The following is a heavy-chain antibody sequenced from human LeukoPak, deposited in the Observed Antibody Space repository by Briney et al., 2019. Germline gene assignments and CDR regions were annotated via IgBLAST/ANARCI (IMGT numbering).Heavy chain of an antibody. V-gene: IGHV4-59*01. CDR3: ARGESSGSNWFDP. CDR2: IYYGGST. Sequence: SETLSLTCTVSIGSISNYYWSWIRQPPGKGLEWIGYIYYGGSTNYNPSLKSRVTISVDTSKNQFSLKLCSVAAADTAVYFCARGESSGSNWFDPWGQGTLVTVSS. D-gene: IGHD3-22*01. J-gene: IGHJ5*02. CDR1: IGSISNYY.